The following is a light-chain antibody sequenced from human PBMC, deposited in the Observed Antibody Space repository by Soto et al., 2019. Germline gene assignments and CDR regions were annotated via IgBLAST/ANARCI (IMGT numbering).Light chain of an antibody. CDR3: MQALQTPPT. CDR1: QSLLHSNGYNY. CDR2: LGS. J-gene: IGKJ1*01. Sequence: DIVMTQSPLSLPVTPGEPASISCRSSQSLLHSNGYNYLDWYLQKPGQSPQLLIYLGSNRASGVPDRFSSSGSGTDFTLKISRVEAEDVGFYYCMQALQTPPTFGQGTKVEIK. V-gene: IGKV2-28*01.